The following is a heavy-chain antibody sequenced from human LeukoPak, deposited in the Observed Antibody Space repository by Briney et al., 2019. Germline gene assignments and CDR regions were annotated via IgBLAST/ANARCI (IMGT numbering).Heavy chain of an antibody. J-gene: IGHJ4*02. CDR2: FYPEDGET. Sequence: RASVNVSCKVSGYTLTDLSMHWVRQAPGKGLEWMGGFYPEDGETIYAQKFQGRVTMTEYTSTDTAYMELSSLRSEDTAVYYCATDPVVVTAPYFDYWGQGTLVTVSS. V-gene: IGHV1-24*01. CDR1: GYTLTDLS. CDR3: ATDPVVVTAPYFDY. D-gene: IGHD2-21*02.